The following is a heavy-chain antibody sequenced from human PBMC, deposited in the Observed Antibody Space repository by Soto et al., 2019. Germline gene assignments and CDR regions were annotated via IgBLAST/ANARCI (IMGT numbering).Heavy chain of an antibody. CDR2: ISWNSGSI. V-gene: IGHV3-9*01. Sequence: EVQLVESGGGLVQPGRSLRLSCAASGFTFDDYAMHWVRQAPGKGLEWVSGISWNSGSIGYADSVKGRFTISRDNAKNSLYLQMNSLRAEDTALYYCAKVGYSSSWYFDYWGQGTLVTLSS. D-gene: IGHD6-13*01. CDR1: GFTFDDYA. J-gene: IGHJ4*02. CDR3: AKVGYSSSWYFDY.